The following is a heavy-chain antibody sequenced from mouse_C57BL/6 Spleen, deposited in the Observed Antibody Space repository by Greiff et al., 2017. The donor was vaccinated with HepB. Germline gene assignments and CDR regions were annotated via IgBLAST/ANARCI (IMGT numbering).Heavy chain of an antibody. J-gene: IGHJ4*01. Sequence: QVQLQQPGAELVKPGASVKMSCKASGYTFTSYWITWVKQRPGQGLEWIGDIYPGSGSTNYNEKFKSKATLTVDTSSSTAYMQLSSLTSGDSAVYHCASPLLLEIRAMDYWAQGPSLTVPS. CDR1: GYTFTSYW. D-gene: IGHD1-1*01. V-gene: IGHV1-55*01. CDR2: IYPGSGST. CDR3: ASPLLLEIRAMDY.